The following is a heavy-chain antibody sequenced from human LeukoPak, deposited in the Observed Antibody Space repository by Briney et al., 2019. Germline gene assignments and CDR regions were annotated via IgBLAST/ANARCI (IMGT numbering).Heavy chain of an antibody. V-gene: IGHV3-30*04. CDR3: ARDLGSGWYSFDY. Sequence: GGAPRMFCGASGFSFCTYTLHRGRHAPGEGVGGGGLISYDGRIQFYADSVKGRFTISRDNSKNTLYLQVNSLGPEDTAVFYCARDLGSGWYSFDYWGQGSLVTVSS. CDR1: GFSFCTYT. CDR2: ISYDGRIQ. D-gene: IGHD6-19*01. J-gene: IGHJ4*02.